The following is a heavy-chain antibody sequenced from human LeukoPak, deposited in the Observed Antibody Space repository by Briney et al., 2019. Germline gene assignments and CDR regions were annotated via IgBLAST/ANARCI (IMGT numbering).Heavy chain of an antibody. D-gene: IGHD3-22*01. Sequence: ASVKVSCKASGHTFTSYGISWVRQAPGQGLEWMGWISAYNGNTNYAQKFQGRVTMTRDTSTSTVYMELSSLRSEDTAVYYCARDYYDSSGYDRNAFDIWGQGTMVTVSS. V-gene: IGHV1-18*01. CDR3: ARDYYDSSGYDRNAFDI. J-gene: IGHJ3*02. CDR2: ISAYNGNT. CDR1: GHTFTSYG.